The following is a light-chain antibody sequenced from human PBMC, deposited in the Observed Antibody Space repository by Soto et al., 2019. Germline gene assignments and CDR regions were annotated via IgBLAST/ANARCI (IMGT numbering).Light chain of an antibody. CDR2: DAS. Sequence: IVLTQSPGSLSLSPRERATLSCRASQSISYNYLAWYQHKPGQAPRLLMYDASTRATAVPDRFSGSGSGTDFTLTISRLEPEDSAVYYCQQYGTSPYAFGRGTKLEIK. J-gene: IGKJ2*01. V-gene: IGKV3-20*01. CDR3: QQYGTSPYA. CDR1: QSISYNY.